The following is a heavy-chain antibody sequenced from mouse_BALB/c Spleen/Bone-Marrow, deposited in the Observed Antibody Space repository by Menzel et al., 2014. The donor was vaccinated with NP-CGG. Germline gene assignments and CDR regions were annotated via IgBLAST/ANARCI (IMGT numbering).Heavy chain of an antibody. V-gene: IGHV3-8*02. J-gene: IGHJ3*01. CDR1: GDSITSGY. CDR2: ITYSGYT. CDR3: ARSPYDGYYVFAY. D-gene: IGHD2-3*01. Sequence: EVQLQQSGPSLVKPSQTLSLTCSVTGDSITSGYWNWIRKFPGNKLEYMGYITYSGYTYYNPSLKSRISFTRDTSKNXFYLQLNSVTTEDTATYYCARSPYDGYYVFAYWGQGTLVTVSA.